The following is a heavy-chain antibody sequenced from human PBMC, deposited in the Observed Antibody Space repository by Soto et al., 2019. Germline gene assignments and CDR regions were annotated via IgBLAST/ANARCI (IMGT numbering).Heavy chain of an antibody. Sequence: QVQLQESGPGLVQPSQTLSLTCTVSGGSISSGGFYWSWIRQHPEKGLEWIGWIYHSGNTYYNPSRKRRATLLDDTSKNQCSLTLTSVTAADTAVYYCARGTYQYYDSSGVQNRFDPWGQGTLVTVSS. CDR1: GGSISSGGFY. D-gene: IGHD3-22*01. V-gene: IGHV4-31*03. CDR3: ARGTYQYYDSSGVQNRFDP. J-gene: IGHJ5*02. CDR2: IYHSGNT.